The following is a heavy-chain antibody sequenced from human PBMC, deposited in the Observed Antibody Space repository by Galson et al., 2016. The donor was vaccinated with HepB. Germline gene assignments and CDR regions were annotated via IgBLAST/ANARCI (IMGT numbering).Heavy chain of an antibody. V-gene: IGHV1-2*04. Sequence: SVKVSCKASGYTFTGYYIHWVRQAPGQGLEWMGWINPDSGGTNYAQKFQGWVSMTRDTSVSTDYMELIRLKSYDTAVYYCARGGLLWFGEVSLDYWGQGTLVTVSS. J-gene: IGHJ4*02. CDR1: GYTFTGYY. CDR3: ARGGLLWFGEVSLDY. CDR2: INPDSGGT. D-gene: IGHD3-10*01.